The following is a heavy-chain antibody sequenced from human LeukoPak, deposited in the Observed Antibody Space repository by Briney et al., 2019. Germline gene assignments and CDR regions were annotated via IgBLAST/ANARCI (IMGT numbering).Heavy chain of an antibody. V-gene: IGHV4-34*01. D-gene: IGHD3-10*01. Sequence: SETLSLTCAVYGGSFSGYYWSWIRQPPGKGLEWIGEINHSGSTNYNPSLKSRVTISVDTSKNQFSLKLSSVTAADTAVYYCASSYYGSGSPAYFDYWGQGTLVTVSS. J-gene: IGHJ4*02. CDR1: GGSFSGYY. CDR2: INHSGST. CDR3: ASSYYGSGSPAYFDY.